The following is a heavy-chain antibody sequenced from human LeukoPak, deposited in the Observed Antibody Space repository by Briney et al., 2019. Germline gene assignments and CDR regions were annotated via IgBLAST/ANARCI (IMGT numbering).Heavy chain of an antibody. CDR1: GYTFTSYY. Sequence: GASVKVSCKASGYTFTSYYMHWVRQAPGQGLEWLGIINPSGGSTTYAQKFQGRVKMTRDTSTSTVYMELSSLRSEDTAVYYCARIKGPGDLDYWYYLDLWGRGTLVTVSS. D-gene: IGHD1-7*01. CDR3: ARIKGPGDLDYWYYLDL. V-gene: IGHV1-46*01. J-gene: IGHJ2*01. CDR2: INPSGGST.